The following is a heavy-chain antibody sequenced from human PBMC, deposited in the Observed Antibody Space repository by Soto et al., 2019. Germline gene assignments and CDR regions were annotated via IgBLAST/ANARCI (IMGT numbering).Heavy chain of an antibody. Sequence: GGSLRLCCAASGFTFSSYWMSWVRQAPGKGLEWVSTLRQGGSGTYYVDSVKGRFTISRDDSKNTLYLQMNSLRAEDTAVYYCAKRPFTSSGSFDYWAQRTLVTVSS. CDR2: LRQGGSGT. CDR1: GFTFSSYW. J-gene: IGHJ4*02. V-gene: IGHV3-7*03. D-gene: IGHD6-19*01. CDR3: AKRPFTSSGSFDY.